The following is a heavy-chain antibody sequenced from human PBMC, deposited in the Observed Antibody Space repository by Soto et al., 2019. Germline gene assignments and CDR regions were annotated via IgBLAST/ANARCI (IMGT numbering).Heavy chain of an antibody. Sequence: GGSLRLSCAASGFTFNAYNMNWVRQAPGKGLEWVSYISDSSSTIHYADSVKGRFTISRDNAKNSLYLQMNSLRAEDTAVYYCARDDYPYYDDSSGYHFDYWGQGALVTVSS. CDR2: ISDSSSTI. CDR3: ARDDYPYYDDSSGYHFDY. V-gene: IGHV3-48*01. J-gene: IGHJ4*02. CDR1: GFTFNAYN. D-gene: IGHD3-22*01.